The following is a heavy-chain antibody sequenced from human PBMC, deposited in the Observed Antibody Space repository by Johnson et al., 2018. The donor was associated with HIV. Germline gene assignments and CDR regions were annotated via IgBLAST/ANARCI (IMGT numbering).Heavy chain of an antibody. J-gene: IGHJ3*02. D-gene: IGHD6-13*01. V-gene: IGHV3-33*06. CDR2: IWHDGRDV. CDR3: VKGIDSSSWYAFDI. Sequence: QVQLVESGGGVVQPGTSLRLSCAASGFTFSSYGIHWVRQAPGKGLEWVAFIWHDGRDVYYADSVKGRFTISRDNSKNTLYLQMNSLRAEDTAVYYCVKGIDSSSWYAFDIWGQGTMVTVSS. CDR1: GFTFSSYG.